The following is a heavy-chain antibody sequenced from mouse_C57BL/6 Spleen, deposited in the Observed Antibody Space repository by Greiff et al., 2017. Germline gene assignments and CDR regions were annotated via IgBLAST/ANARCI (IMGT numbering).Heavy chain of an antibody. D-gene: IGHD1-1*01. Sequence: EVQRVESGGGLVKPGGSLKLSCAASGFTFSDYGMHWVRQAPEKGLEWVAYISSGSSTIYYADTVKGRFTISRDNAKNTLFLQMTSLRSEDTAMYYCAPSYGSSYVEDYYAMDYWGQGTSVTVSS. CDR1: GFTFSDYG. J-gene: IGHJ4*01. CDR3: APSYGSSYVEDYYAMDY. CDR2: ISSGSSTI. V-gene: IGHV5-17*01.